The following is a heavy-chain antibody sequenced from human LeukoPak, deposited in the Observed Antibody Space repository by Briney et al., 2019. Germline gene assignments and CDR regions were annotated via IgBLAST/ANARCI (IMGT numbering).Heavy chain of an antibody. Sequence: ASVKVSCKASGYTFTAHYLHWVRQAPGQGLEWMAWINHNSGGTKYAEKFQGRVTVTRDTSTSTAYMELSRLRSDDTAVYYCARAFLARGYFDLWGRGTLVTVSS. D-gene: IGHD3-3*02. CDR3: ARAFLARGYFDL. V-gene: IGHV1-2*02. J-gene: IGHJ2*01. CDR1: GYTFTAHY. CDR2: INHNSGGT.